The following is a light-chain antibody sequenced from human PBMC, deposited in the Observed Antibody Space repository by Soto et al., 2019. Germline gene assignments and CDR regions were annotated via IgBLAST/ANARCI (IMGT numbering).Light chain of an antibody. Sequence: DIPTTQSPSSVSAHVGDRVPITCRASESMSTYVNWYQQKVGQAPKLMIYAASSLQSGVPSRFSGSGSGTDFTLTISSLQPEDFTTYYCHESHITPGRFGQGAKV. CDR3: HESHITPGR. CDR1: ESMSTY. V-gene: IGKV1-39*01. CDR2: AAS. J-gene: IGKJ1*01.